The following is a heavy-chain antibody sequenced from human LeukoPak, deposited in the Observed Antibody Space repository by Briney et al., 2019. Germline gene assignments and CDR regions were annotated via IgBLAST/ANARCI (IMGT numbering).Heavy chain of an antibody. V-gene: IGHV1-8*01. Sequence: ASVKVSCKASGYTFTSYDINWVRQAAGQGLEWMGWMNPNSGNTGYAQKFQGRVTMTRNTSISTAYMELSSLRSEDTAVYYCARDDSSWYRPIDYWGQGTLVTVSS. D-gene: IGHD6-13*01. J-gene: IGHJ4*02. CDR2: MNPNSGNT. CDR3: ARDDSSWYRPIDY. CDR1: GYTFTSYD.